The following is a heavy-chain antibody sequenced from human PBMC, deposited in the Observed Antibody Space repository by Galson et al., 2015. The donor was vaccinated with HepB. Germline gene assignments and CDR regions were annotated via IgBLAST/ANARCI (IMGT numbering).Heavy chain of an antibody. CDR1: GFTFSSYG. D-gene: IGHD3-22*01. V-gene: IGHV3-33*01. Sequence: SLRLSCAASGFTFSSYGMHWVRQAPGKGPEWVAGIWYDGSNKYYADSVKGRFIISRDNSENTMYLQVNNLRAEDTAMYYCARAQMSMMIGYFDYWGQGILVTVSS. J-gene: IGHJ4*02. CDR2: IWYDGSNK. CDR3: ARAQMSMMIGYFDY.